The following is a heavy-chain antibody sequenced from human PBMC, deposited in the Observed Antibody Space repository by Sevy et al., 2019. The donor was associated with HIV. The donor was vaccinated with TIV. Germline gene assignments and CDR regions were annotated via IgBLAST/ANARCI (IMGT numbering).Heavy chain of an antibody. D-gene: IGHD3-3*01. Sequence: ASVKVSCKTTGYIFSDYNMHWVRQAPGQGLEWMALINPNSGVTIYAQKFRGRVSLTRDTSMSTAYMELRGLTSDDTAVYYCVREDINAPRTLLAFDIWGQGTMVTVSS. CDR2: INPNSGVT. CDR1: GYIFSDYN. V-gene: IGHV1-2*06. J-gene: IGHJ3*02. CDR3: VREDINAPRTLLAFDI.